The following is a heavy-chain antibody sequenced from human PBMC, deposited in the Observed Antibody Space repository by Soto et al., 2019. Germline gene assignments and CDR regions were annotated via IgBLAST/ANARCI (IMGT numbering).Heavy chain of an antibody. CDR3: VRLPPTVTAGRHFSFCLDV. V-gene: IGHV4-39*01. CDR1: GGSVNSANVS. J-gene: IGHJ6*03. Sequence: SETLPLTCAVSGGSVNSANVSWGWVRKPPGKGPEWVPTIHNGGAANCNTSLSGRVSISMDTYRNEISMQLTSVTAADTSLYSCVRLPPTVTAGRHFSFCLDVWGKGTTVTVSS. D-gene: IGHD4-17*01. CDR2: IHNGGAA.